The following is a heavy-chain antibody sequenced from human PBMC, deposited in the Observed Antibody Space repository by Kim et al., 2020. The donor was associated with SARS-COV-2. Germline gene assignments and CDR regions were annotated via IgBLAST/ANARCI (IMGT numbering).Heavy chain of an antibody. CDR2: IRSIAYGGTT. D-gene: IGHD6-19*01. Sequence: GGSLRLSCRASGFNFGYYTMSWVRQAPGKGLEWVGFIRSIAYGGTTEDAASVKGRFTISRDDSKSIAYLQMNSLKTEDTGVYYCTRSSSSGWYFDFWGQGSLVTVSS. V-gene: IGHV3-49*04. CDR1: GFNFGYYT. J-gene: IGHJ4*02. CDR3: TRSSSSGWYFDF.